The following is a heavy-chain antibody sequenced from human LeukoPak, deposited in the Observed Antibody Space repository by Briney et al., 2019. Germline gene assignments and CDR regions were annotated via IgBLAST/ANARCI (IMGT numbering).Heavy chain of an antibody. J-gene: IGHJ3*02. V-gene: IGHV3-21*01. Sequence: GGSLRLSCAASGFTFSSYSMNWVRQAPGKGLEWVSSISSSSTYIYSADSVKGRFTISRDNAKNSLYLQMNSLRAEDTAVYYCARVSGTDSSSWSPDDAFDIWGQGTMVTVSS. CDR1: GFTFSSYS. D-gene: IGHD6-13*01. CDR2: ISSSSTYI. CDR3: ARVSGTDSSSWSPDDAFDI.